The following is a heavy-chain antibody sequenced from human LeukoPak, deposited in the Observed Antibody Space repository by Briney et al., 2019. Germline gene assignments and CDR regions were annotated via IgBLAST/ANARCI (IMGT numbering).Heavy chain of an antibody. CDR3: ARESRFGRPGYYRTGVLFDY. CDR1: GGSISSYY. V-gene: IGHV4-59*12. Sequence: PSETLSLTCTVSGGSISSYYWSWIRQPPGKGLEWIGYIYYSGSTNYNPSLKSRVTISVDTSKNQFSLKLSSVTAADTAVYYCARESRFGRPGYYRTGVLFDYWGQGTLVTVSS. D-gene: IGHD3-9*01. J-gene: IGHJ4*02. CDR2: IYYSGST.